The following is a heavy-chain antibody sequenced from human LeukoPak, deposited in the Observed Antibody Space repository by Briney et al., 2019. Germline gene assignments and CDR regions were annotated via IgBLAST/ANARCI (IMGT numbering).Heavy chain of an antibody. J-gene: IGHJ4*02. V-gene: IGHV1-69*13. Sequence: SVKVSCKASGGTFSSYAISWVRQAPGQGLEWMGGIIPIFGTANYAQKFQGRVTITADESTSTAYMELSSLRSEDTAVYYCARVSYSYGYSFDYWGQGTLVTVSS. CDR3: ARVSYSYGYSFDY. D-gene: IGHD5-18*01. CDR2: IIPIFGTA. CDR1: GGTFSSYA.